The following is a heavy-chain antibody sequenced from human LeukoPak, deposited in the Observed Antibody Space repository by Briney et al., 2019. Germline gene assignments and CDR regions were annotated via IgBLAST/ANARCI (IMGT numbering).Heavy chain of an antibody. CDR2: VYYSGTT. D-gene: IGHD4-17*01. J-gene: IGHJ6*02. V-gene: IGHV4-59*01. CDR3: AREDPQTTVPEGMDD. CDR1: GGSISNYY. Sequence: SETLSLTCTVSGGSISNYYWSWIRQSPGKGLEWIGYVYYSGTTNSNPSLKSRVTISVDTSKNQFSLQLRSVTAADTAVYYRAREDPQTTVPEGMDDWGQGTTV.